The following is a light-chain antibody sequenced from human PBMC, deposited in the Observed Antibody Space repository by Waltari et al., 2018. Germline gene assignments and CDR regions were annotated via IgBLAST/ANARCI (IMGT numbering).Light chain of an antibody. CDR2: RNN. Sequence: QSVLTQPPSASGTPGQRVTISCSGRSSTIGRNYVYWYQHVHGAAPKLLIYRNNQRPSGVPDRFSGSKSGTSASLAISGLRSEDEADYYCAAWDDSLSRWLLGGGTKLTVL. CDR1: SSTIGRNY. J-gene: IGLJ3*02. CDR3: AAWDDSLSRWL. V-gene: IGLV1-47*01.